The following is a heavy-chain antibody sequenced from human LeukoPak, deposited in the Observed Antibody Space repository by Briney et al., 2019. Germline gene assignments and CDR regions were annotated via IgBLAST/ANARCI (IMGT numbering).Heavy chain of an antibody. Sequence: GGSLRLSCAASGFTFSGSAMHWVRQAPGKGLEWVTFIRYDGSIKYYADSVKGRFTFSRDNSKNTLYLQMNSLRAEDTAVYYCAKLVAVAGRNYWGQGTLVTVSS. V-gene: IGHV3-30*02. J-gene: IGHJ4*02. CDR3: AKLVAVAGRNY. D-gene: IGHD6-19*01. CDR2: IRYDGSIK. CDR1: GFTFSGSA.